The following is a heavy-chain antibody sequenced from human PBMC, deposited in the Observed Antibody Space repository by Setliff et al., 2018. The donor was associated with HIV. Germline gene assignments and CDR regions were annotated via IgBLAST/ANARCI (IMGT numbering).Heavy chain of an antibody. V-gene: IGHV7-4-1*02. Sequence: ASVKVSCKASGYTFSNYGMNWVRPAPGQGLEWMGWINTNTGNPTYAQDFTGRFVFSLDTSVSTAYLQISSLKAEDTAVYYCARGSYYGSGSNDAFDIWGQGTMVTVSS. J-gene: IGHJ3*02. CDR3: ARGSYYGSGSNDAFDI. D-gene: IGHD3-10*01. CDR1: GYTFSNYG. CDR2: INTNTGNP.